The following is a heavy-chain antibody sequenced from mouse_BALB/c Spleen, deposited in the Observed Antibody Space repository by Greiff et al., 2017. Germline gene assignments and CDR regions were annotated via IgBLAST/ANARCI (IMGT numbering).Heavy chain of an antibody. CDR2: ISYSGST. CDR1: GYSITSDYA. CDR3: ARRYWAMDY. J-gene: IGHJ4*01. D-gene: IGHD1-1*01. Sequence: VQLKESGPGLVKPSQSLSLTCTVTGYSITSDYAWNWIRQFPGNKLEWMGYISYSGSTSYNPSLKSRISITRDTSKNQFFLQLNSVTTEDTATYYCARRYWAMDYWGQGTSVTVSS. V-gene: IGHV3-2*02.